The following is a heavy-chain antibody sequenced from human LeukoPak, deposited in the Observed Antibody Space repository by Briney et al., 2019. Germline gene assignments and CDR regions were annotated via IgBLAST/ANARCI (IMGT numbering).Heavy chain of an antibody. V-gene: IGHV3-23*01. D-gene: IGHD7-27*01. J-gene: IGHJ6*03. CDR1: GFTFSDYA. CDR3: AKAPATGEGYYFYYMDV. Sequence: VQPGGSLRLSCAASGFASGFTFSDYAVSWVRQAPGKGPEWVASVNGRGATTYYADSVRGRFTISRDNSKNTLYLQMISLGAGDTAIYFRAKAPATGEGYYFYYMDVWGKGTTVTVSS. CDR2: VNGRGATT.